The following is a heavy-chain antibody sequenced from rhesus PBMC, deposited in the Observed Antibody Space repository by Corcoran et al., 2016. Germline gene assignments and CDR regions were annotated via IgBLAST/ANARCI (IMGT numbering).Heavy chain of an antibody. V-gene: IGHV4-147*01. CDR1: GYSISSNY. CDR2: IYGSSGRT. Sequence: QVQLQESGPGLVKPSETLSLTCAVSGYSISSNYWSWIRQPPGKGLVWIGYIYGSSGRTYYNPSLKSRVTISAYTSKNQFSLKLSSVTAADTAVYYCARRIGYNYSPWGQGVLVTVSS. D-gene: IGHD5-12*01. J-gene: IGHJ4*01. CDR3: ARRIGYNYSP.